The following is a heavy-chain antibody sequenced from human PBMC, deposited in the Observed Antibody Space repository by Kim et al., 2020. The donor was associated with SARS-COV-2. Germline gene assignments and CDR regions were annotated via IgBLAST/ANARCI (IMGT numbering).Heavy chain of an antibody. J-gene: IGHJ4*02. V-gene: IGHV1-18*01. Sequence: ASVKVSCKASGYTFTNYGVSWVRQAPGQGLEWMGWINTHNGHTNYAQKFQGRVSMTTDTSTSTAHMELRTLRSDDTAVYYCARLQWFSSSSRLYYFDYWGQGSLVTVSS. D-gene: IGHD3-22*01. CDR3: ARLQWFSSSSRLYYFDY. CDR2: INTHNGHT. CDR1: GYTFTNYG.